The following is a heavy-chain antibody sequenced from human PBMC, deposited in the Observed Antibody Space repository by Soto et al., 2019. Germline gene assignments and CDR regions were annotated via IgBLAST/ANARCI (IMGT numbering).Heavy chain of an antibody. V-gene: IGHV1-8*01. CDR2: MQPRDGRT. D-gene: IGHD1-26*01. CDR1: GYSFSSLD. CDR3: ARVVTAGVDY. J-gene: IGHJ4*02. Sequence: QVQLVQSGAEVREPGASVKVSCKASGYSFSSLDINWVRQTTGQGLEWMGWMQPRDGRTGYAQKFQGRVTMTRDTSINTAYMELSSLTSDDTVFYYCARVVTAGVDYWGQGTLVTVSS.